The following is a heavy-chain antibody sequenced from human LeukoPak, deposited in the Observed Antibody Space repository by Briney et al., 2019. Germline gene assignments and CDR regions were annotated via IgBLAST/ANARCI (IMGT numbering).Heavy chain of an antibody. Sequence: GGSLRLSCTASGFTFGDNPLNWVRQAPGKGLEWVGLIRSDRYGGTSEYAASVNGRFSISRDDSRNILYLEMNSLRNEDTAVYFCTRISSSPAALYYYYMDVWGKGIPVTVSS. J-gene: IGHJ6*03. CDR1: GFTFGDNP. V-gene: IGHV3-49*04. CDR3: TRISSSPAALYYYYMDV. CDR2: IRSDRYGGTS. D-gene: IGHD6-6*01.